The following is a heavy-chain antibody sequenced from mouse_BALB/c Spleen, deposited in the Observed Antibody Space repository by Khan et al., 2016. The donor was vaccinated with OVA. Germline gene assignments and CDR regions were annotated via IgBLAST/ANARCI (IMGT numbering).Heavy chain of an antibody. CDR3: ARDDWCAY. CDR1: GFTFSNYA. V-gene: IGHV5-6-5*01. J-gene: IGHJ3*01. CDR2: ISSGGRT. Sequence: EVELVESGGGLVKPGGSLKLSCAASGFTFSNYAMSWVRQTPEKRLEWVASISSGGRTYYPDSVKGRFTISRDNARNILYLQMSSLRSDDTAMYYCARDDWCAYWGQGTLVTVSA.